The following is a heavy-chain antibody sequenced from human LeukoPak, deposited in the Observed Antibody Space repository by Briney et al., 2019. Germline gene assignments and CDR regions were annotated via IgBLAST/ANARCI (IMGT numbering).Heavy chain of an antibody. D-gene: IGHD3-9*01. CDR3: ARRYFDWSTFDY. CDR1: GGSIRGYY. J-gene: IGHJ4*02. CDR2: IFYGGSP. Sequence: SSETLSLPCTVSGGSIRGYYWSWIRQPPGKGLEYIGYIFYGGSPNYNPSLKTRVTISVDTSKNQFSLKLSSVTAADTAVYYCARRYFDWSTFDYWGQGTLVTVSS. V-gene: IGHV4-59*08.